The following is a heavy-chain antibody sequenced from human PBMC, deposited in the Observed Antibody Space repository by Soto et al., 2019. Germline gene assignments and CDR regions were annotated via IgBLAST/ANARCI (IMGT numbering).Heavy chain of an antibody. V-gene: IGHV3-23*01. CDR3: AILIFGVEY. CDR1: GFTFSAYA. CDR2: ISGTSPST. Sequence: EVQLLESGGGLVQPGGSLRLSCAASGFTFSAYAMSWVRQAPGKGLEWVSAISGTSPSTYYADSVQGRFTISRDSSRKTLFLQMNTLRAEDTAVYFCAILIFGVEYWGQGTQVTVSS. D-gene: IGHD3-3*01. J-gene: IGHJ4*02.